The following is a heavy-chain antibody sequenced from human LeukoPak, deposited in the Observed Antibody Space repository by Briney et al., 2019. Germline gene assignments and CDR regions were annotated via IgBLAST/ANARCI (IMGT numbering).Heavy chain of an antibody. J-gene: IGHJ4*02. CDR3: ASGDYGDPPLNY. CDR2: INPDSGGS. V-gene: IGHV1-2*02. CDR1: GYTFSAFY. D-gene: IGHD4/OR15-4a*01. Sequence: ASVKVSCKTSGYTFSAFYTHWVRQAPGQGPEWMGWINPDSGGSEYAQKFQGRVTMTRDTSISTAYMELSRLRSDDTAVYYCASGDYGDPPLNYWGQGTLVTVSS.